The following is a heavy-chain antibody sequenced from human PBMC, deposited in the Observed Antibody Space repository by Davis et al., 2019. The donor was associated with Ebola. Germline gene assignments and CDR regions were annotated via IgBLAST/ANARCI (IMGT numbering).Heavy chain of an antibody. Sequence: SVKVSCKASGGTFSSYAISWVRQAPGLGLEWMGGIIPMFRSPHYARKFQGRVTITADDSTKTVYMELTSLRSEDTAVYYCARRYSNYDYYYYMDVWGKGTTVTVSS. CDR2: IIPMFRSP. V-gene: IGHV1-69*13. J-gene: IGHJ6*03. D-gene: IGHD4-11*01. CDR1: GGTFSSYA. CDR3: ARRYSNYDYYYYMDV.